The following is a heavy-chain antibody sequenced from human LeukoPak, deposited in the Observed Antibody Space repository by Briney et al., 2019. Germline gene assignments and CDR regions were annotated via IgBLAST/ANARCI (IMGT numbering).Heavy chain of an antibody. CDR1: GFTFSRYS. CDR2: MSVSSGLI. CDR3: AREFEGSASGAGY. Sequence: PGGSLRLSCAASGFTFSRYSMNWVRQPTGKGLEWVSSMSVSSGLIYYADSVKCRFTVSRDNANNSLYLQMNSLRADDTAVYYCAREFEGSASGAGYWGRGTLVTVSS. J-gene: IGHJ4*02. D-gene: IGHD3-16*01. V-gene: IGHV3-21*01.